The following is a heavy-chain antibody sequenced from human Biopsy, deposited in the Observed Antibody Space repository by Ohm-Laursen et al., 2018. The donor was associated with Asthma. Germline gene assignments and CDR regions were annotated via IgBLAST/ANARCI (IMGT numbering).Heavy chain of an antibody. Sequence: GTLSLTCVVSGGSMTPTSHYWDWIRQAPGKGLEWIGYISYGGKTSYNPSLKNRVTISGDTSKNQFSLRLTSVTAADTAVYFCARRITIFGVVQKDHGMDAWGQGTTVIVSS. CDR1: GGSMTPTSHY. CDR3: ARRITIFGVVQKDHGMDA. J-gene: IGHJ6*02. V-gene: IGHV4-39*01. CDR2: ISYGGKT. D-gene: IGHD3-3*01.